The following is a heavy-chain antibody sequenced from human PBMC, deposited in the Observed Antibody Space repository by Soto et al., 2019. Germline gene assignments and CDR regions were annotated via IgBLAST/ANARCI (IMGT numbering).Heavy chain of an antibody. Sequence: ASVKVSCKASGYTFTSYGISWVRQAPGQGLEWMGWISAYNGNTNYAQKLQGRVTMTTDTSTSTAYMELRSLRSDDTAVYYCARGTNGSPVLPQENFDYWGQGTLVTVSS. D-gene: IGHD2-8*01. V-gene: IGHV1-18*01. CDR1: GYTFTSYG. CDR2: ISAYNGNT. CDR3: ARGTNGSPVLPQENFDY. J-gene: IGHJ4*02.